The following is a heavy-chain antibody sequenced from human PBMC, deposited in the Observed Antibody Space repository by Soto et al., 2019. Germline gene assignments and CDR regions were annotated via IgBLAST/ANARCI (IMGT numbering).Heavy chain of an antibody. D-gene: IGHD3-10*01. Sequence: QVQLVQSGAEVKKPGSSVKVSCKTSGVSFNNNGIGWVRQAPGHGLEWMGGVSPPFRTSNYARKFEGRISITADASTGTVNMELSSLTSGDTAQDYGARVRYYGSGSYSAYGMDVWGQGTTVTVSS. V-gene: IGHV1-69*01. CDR2: VSPPFRTS. CDR3: ARVRYYGSGSYSAYGMDV. J-gene: IGHJ6*02. CDR1: GVSFNNNG.